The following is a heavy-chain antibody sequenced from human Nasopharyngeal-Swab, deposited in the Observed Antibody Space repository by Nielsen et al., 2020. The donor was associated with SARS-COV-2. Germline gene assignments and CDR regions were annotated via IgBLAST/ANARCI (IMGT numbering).Heavy chain of an antibody. CDR1: GFTFSGYG. D-gene: IGHD6-13*01. J-gene: IGHJ4*02. CDR3: ARELAAAGTGGN. V-gene: IGHV3-33*01. CDR2: IWYDGSNK. Sequence: GESLKISCAASGFTFSGYGMHWVRQAPGKGLEWVAVIWYDGSNKYYADSVKGRFTISRDNSKNTLYLQMNSLRAEDTAVYYCARELAAAGTGGNWGQGTLVTVSS.